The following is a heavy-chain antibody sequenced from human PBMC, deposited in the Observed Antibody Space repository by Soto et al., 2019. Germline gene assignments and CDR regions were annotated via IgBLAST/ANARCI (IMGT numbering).Heavy chain of an antibody. D-gene: IGHD2-15*01. Sequence: VKVSCKASGGTFSIYTISWVRQAPGQGLEWMGRIIPILGIANYAQKFQGRVTITADKSTSTAYMELSSLRSEDTAVYYCAIHCSGGSCYDLNWFDPWGQGTLVTVSS. CDR1: GGTFSIYT. CDR3: AIHCSGGSCYDLNWFDP. J-gene: IGHJ5*02. V-gene: IGHV1-69*02. CDR2: IIPILGIA.